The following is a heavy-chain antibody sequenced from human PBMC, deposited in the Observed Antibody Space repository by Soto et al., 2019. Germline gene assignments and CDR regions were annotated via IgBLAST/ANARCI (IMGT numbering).Heavy chain of an antibody. D-gene: IGHD2-2*01. V-gene: IGHV4-31*03. CDR2: IYYSGST. J-gene: IGHJ6*02. Sequence: QVQLQESGPGLVKPSQTLSLTCTVSGGSISSGGYYWSWIRQHPGKGLEWIGYIYYSGSTYYNPSLKCRATIAVDTFRTKFSLSLSSVTAASTAVYYCARDRRYFISTSCYEGYYYYGMDVWGQGTTVTVSS. CDR1: GGSISSGGYY. CDR3: ARDRRYFISTSCYEGYYYYGMDV.